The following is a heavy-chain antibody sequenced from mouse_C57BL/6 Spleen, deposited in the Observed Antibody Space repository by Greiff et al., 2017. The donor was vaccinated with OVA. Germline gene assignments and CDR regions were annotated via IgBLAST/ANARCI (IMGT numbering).Heavy chain of an antibody. V-gene: IGHV1-69*01. CDR3: ASSSPRSHYAMDY. J-gene: IGHJ4*01. CDR1: GYTFTSYW. Sequence: QVQLQQPGAELVMPGASVKLSCKASGYTFTSYWMHWVKQRPGQGLEWIGELDPSDSYTNYNQKFKGKSTLTVDKSSSTAYMQLSSLTSEDSAVYYCASSSPRSHYAMDYWGQGTSVTVSS. CDR2: LDPSDSYT.